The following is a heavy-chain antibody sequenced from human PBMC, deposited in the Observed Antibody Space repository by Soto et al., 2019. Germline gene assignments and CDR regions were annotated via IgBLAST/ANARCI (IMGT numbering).Heavy chain of an antibody. CDR2: IYYSGST. Sequence: QVQLQESGPGLVKPSQTLSLTCTVSGGSISSGDYYWSWIRQPPGKGLEWIGYIYYSGSTYYNPSXXRXVNXSVDKSKNQFPLKLSSVTAAVTAVYYCARERAFDIWGQGTMVTVSS. J-gene: IGHJ3*02. CDR1: GGSISSGDYY. CDR3: ARERAFDI. V-gene: IGHV4-30-4*01.